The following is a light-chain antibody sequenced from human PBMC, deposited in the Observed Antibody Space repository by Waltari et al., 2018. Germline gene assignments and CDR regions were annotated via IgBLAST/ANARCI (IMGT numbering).Light chain of an antibody. J-gene: IGKJ4*01. V-gene: IGKV3-15*01. CDR3: QQYNNWPPLT. Sequence: EIVMTQSPATLSVSXXXXXTXXCRASQSVSSNLAWYQQKPGQAPRLLIYGASTRATGIPARFSGSGSGTEFTLTISSLQSEDFAVYYCQQYNNWPPLTFGGGTKVEIK. CDR2: GAS. CDR1: QSVSSN.